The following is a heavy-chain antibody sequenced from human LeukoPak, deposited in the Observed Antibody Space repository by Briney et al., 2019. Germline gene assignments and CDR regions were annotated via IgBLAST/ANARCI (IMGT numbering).Heavy chain of an antibody. CDR2: IRYDGSNK. CDR1: GFTFSSYA. Sequence: GGSLRLSCAASGFTFSSYAMSWVRQAPGKGLEWVAFIRYDGSNKYYADSVKGRFTISRDNSKNTLYLQMNSLRAEDTAVYYCAKVPDIGGAYYYYYMDVWGKGTTVTVSS. D-gene: IGHD3-9*01. CDR3: AKVPDIGGAYYYYYMDV. V-gene: IGHV3-30*02. J-gene: IGHJ6*03.